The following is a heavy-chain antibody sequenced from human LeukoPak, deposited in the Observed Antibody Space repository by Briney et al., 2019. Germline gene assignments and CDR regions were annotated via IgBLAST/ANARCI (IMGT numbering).Heavy chain of an antibody. CDR2: IGGSGGTT. J-gene: IGHJ4*02. Sequence: GSLRLSCAASGFTFSRYAMSWVRPAPGKGLEWVSSIGGSGGTTYYSDSVQGRFTISRDNSKNTLYLQMNSLSAEDTAVYYCAKDLSWFGGSLATFGYWGQGTLATVSS. V-gene: IGHV3-23*01. CDR3: AKDLSWFGGSLATFGY. D-gene: IGHD3-10*01. CDR1: GFTFSRYA.